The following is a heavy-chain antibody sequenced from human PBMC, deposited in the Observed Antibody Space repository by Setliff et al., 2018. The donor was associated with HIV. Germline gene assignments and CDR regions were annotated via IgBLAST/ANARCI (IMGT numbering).Heavy chain of an antibody. CDR1: GYTFSSYA. CDR3: ARYALCSDDCSDEGADI. J-gene: IGHJ4*02. CDR2: TNLYKDDT. V-gene: IGHV1-18*01. D-gene: IGHD2-21*01. Sequence: ASVKVSCKASGYTFSSYAITWVRQAPGQGLEWMGSTNLYKDDTHYAQKFQDRVAMTADTSTNTAYMELRSLRSDDTAVYYCARYALCSDDCSDEGADIWGQGTLVTVSS.